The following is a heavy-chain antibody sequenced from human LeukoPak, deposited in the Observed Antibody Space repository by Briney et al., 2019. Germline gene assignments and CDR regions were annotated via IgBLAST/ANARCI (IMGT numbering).Heavy chain of an antibody. CDR2: TYYKSKWYN. CDR1: GDSVSSNSAT. CDR3: GGVLCAGSPRDAFDI. D-gene: IGHD1-26*01. J-gene: IGHJ3*02. V-gene: IGHV6-1*01. Sequence: SQTLSLTCAISGDSVSSNSATWNWIRQSPSRGLEWLGRTYYKSKWYNDYAVSVKSRITINSDTSKNQFSLQLSSVTPEDTAVYHCGGVLCAGSPRDAFDIWGQGTVVTVSS.